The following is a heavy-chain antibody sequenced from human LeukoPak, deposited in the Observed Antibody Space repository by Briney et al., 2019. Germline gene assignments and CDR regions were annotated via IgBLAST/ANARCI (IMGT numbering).Heavy chain of an antibody. CDR2: IYYSGST. CDR3: AIGGDSSSSSIDY. D-gene: IGHD6-6*01. Sequence: PSETLSLTCTVSGGSISSSSYYWGWIRQPPGKGLVWIGSIYYSGSTYYNPSLKSRVTISVDASKNQFSLNLSSVTAADTAVYYCAIGGDSSSSSIDYWGQGTLATVSS. J-gene: IGHJ4*02. CDR1: GGSISSSSYY. V-gene: IGHV4-39*01.